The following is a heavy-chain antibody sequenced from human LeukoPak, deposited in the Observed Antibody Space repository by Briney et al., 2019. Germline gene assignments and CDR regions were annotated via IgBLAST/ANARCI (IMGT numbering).Heavy chain of an antibody. CDR3: ARAYMTATRHFDS. Sequence: GASVKVSCKASGGTFSSYAISWVRQAPGQGLEWMGGIIPIFGTANYAQKFQDRVTITAGASTSTAYMELSSLRSEDTAVYYCARAYMTATRHFDSWGQGTLVTVSS. V-gene: IGHV1-69*13. J-gene: IGHJ4*02. CDR1: GGTFSSYA. CDR2: IIPIFGTA. D-gene: IGHD2-21*02.